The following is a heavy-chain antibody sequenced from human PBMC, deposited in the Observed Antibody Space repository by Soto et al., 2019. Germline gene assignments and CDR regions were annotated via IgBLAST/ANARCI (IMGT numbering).Heavy chain of an antibody. J-gene: IGHJ4*02. CDR2: ISSNGGST. D-gene: IGHD3-3*01. V-gene: IGHV3-64D*06. CDR3: VKGSIFGMVPLDY. CDR1: GFTFSSYV. Sequence: PGGSLRLSCSASGFTFSSYVMHWVRQAPGKGLEYVSAISSNGGSTYYADSVKGRFTISRDNSKNTLYLQMSSLRAEDTAVFYCVKGSIFGMVPLDYWGQGTLVTVSS.